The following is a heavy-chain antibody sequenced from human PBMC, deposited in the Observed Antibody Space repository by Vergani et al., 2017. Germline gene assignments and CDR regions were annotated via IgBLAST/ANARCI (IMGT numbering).Heavy chain of an antibody. D-gene: IGHD3-16*02. V-gene: IGHV3-33*01. J-gene: IGHJ4*02. CDR3: ARDRARDTYYDYVWGSYRPFDY. CDR2: IWYDGSNK. Sequence: QVQLVESGGGVVQPGRSLRLSCAASGFTFSSYGMHWVRQAPGKGLEWVAVIWYDGSNKYYADSVKGRFTISRDNSKNTLYLQMNSLRAEDTAVYYCARDRARDTYYDYVWGSYRPFDYWGQGTLVTVSS. CDR1: GFTFSSYG.